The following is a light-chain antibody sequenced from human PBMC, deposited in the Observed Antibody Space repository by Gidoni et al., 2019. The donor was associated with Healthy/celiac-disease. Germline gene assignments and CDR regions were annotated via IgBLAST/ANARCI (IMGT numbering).Light chain of an antibody. CDR1: QSISSW. CDR3: QQYNSYST. CDR2: KAS. V-gene: IGKV1-5*03. Sequence: EIKMTRSPSTLSASVGDRVTITCRASQSISSWLAWYQQKPGKAPKLLIYKASSLESGVPSRFSGSGSGTEFTLTISSLQPDDFATYYCQQYNSYSTFGQGTKLEIK. J-gene: IGKJ2*01.